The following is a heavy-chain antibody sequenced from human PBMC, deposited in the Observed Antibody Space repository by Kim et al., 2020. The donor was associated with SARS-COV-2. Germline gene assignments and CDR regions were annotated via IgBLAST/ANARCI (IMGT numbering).Heavy chain of an antibody. J-gene: IGHJ6*02. CDR3: ARDKGPYCSGGSCYVGHYYYYYGMDV. V-gene: IGHV3-21*04. CDR2: ISSSSSYI. Sequence: GESLRLSCAASGFTFSSYSMNWVRQAPGKGLEWVSSISSSSSYIYYADSVKGRFTISRDNAKNSLYLQMNSLRAEDTAVYYCARDKGPYCSGGSCYVGHYYYYYGMDVWGQGTTVTVSS. D-gene: IGHD2-15*01. CDR1: GFTFSSYS.